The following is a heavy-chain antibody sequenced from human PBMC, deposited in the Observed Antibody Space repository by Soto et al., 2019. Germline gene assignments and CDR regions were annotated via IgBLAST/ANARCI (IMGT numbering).Heavy chain of an antibody. J-gene: IGHJ6*03. Sequence: GGSLRLSCAASGFTFDDYAMHWVRQAPGKGLEWVSGISWDSGSIGYADSVKGRFTISRDNAKNSLYLQMNSLRAEDTALYYCAKDLNSIFAARDYYYYMDVWGKGTTVTVSS. V-gene: IGHV3-9*01. CDR1: GFTFDDYA. CDR2: ISWDSGSI. CDR3: AKDLNSIFAARDYYYYMDV. D-gene: IGHD3-3*01.